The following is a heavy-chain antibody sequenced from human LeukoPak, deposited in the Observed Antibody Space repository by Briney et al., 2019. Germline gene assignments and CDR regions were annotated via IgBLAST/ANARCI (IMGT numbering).Heavy chain of an antibody. CDR3: AKDEVGRYCSSTSCYSRFDY. CDR1: GFTFSNYA. Sequence: GGSLRLSCAASGFTFSNYAMHWVRQAPGKGLERVAVISFAGNGEFYADSVKGRFAISRDNSKNTLYLQMNSLRTEDTAMYYCAKDEVGRYCSSTSCYSRFDYWGQGTLVTVSS. D-gene: IGHD2-2*02. V-gene: IGHV3-30*18. J-gene: IGHJ4*02. CDR2: ISFAGNGE.